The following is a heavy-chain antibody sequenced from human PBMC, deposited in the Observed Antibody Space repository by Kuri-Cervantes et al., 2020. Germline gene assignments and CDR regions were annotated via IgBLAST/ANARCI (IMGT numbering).Heavy chain of an antibody. CDR1: GYTFTGYY. V-gene: IGHV1-2*02. D-gene: IGHD3-16*01. Sequence: ASVKVSCKASGYTFTGYYIHWVRQAPGQGLEWMEWINPNSGGTNYAQQLQGRDTMTTDKSTSTAYMELRSLRSDDAAVYYCARGIDYVDLRPFDYWGQGTLVTVSS. CDR2: INPNSGGT. J-gene: IGHJ4*02. CDR3: ARGIDYVDLRPFDY.